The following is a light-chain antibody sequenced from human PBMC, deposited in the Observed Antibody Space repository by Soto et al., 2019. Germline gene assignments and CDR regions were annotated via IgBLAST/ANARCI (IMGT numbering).Light chain of an antibody. CDR2: DVS. CDR3: CSYVGNYTFV. J-gene: IGLJ7*01. CDR1: SNDVGGYNY. V-gene: IGLV2-11*01. Sequence: QSALTQPRSVSGSPGQSVTISCTGTSNDVGGYNYVSWYHQHPGKAPKLMIYDVSKRPSGVPDRFSGSKSGNTASLTISGLQAEDEADYYCCSYVGNYTFVFGGGTQLTVL.